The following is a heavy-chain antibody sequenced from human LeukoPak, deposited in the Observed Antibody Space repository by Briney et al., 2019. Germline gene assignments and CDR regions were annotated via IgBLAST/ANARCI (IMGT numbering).Heavy chain of an antibody. CDR3: ARLSGSSWYRGPYYYMDV. Sequence: SETLSLTCTVSGGSISSYFWSWIRQPPGKGLEWIGYIYTSGSTNYNPSLKSRVTISVDTSKNQFSLKLSSVTAADTAVYYCARLSGSSWYRGPYYYMDVWGKGTTATVSS. J-gene: IGHJ6*03. D-gene: IGHD6-13*01. CDR2: IYTSGST. V-gene: IGHV4-4*09. CDR1: GGSISSYF.